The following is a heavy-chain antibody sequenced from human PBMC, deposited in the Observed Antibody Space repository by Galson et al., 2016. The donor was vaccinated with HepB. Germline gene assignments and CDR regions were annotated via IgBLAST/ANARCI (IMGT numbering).Heavy chain of an antibody. J-gene: IGHJ5*02. Sequence: SETLSLTCSVSGVSVRGSFWSWIRQPPGKGLEWIGYSYYSGNTNYNPSLKSRVTIDVDPSENQLSLRLSSVTAADTAVYYCASRSGSAWGANWFDPWGPGTTVIVSS. CDR2: SYYSGNT. CDR3: ASRSGSAWGANWFDP. V-gene: IGHV4-59*02. D-gene: IGHD6-19*01. CDR1: GVSVRGSF.